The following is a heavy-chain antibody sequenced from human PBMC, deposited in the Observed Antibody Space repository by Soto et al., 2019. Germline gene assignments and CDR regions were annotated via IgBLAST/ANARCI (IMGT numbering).Heavy chain of an antibody. CDR3: ARDLSWSTVTSRCMVV. CDR1: GFTFSDYY. D-gene: IGHD4-17*01. CDR2: ISSSSSYT. Sequence: RGSLRLSCAASGFTFSDYYMSWIRQAPGKGLEWVSYISSSSSYTNYADSVKGRFTISRDNAKNSLYLQMNSLRAEDTAVYYCARDLSWSTVTSRCMVVCDKGTIVTVS. J-gene: IGHJ6*04. V-gene: IGHV3-11*06.